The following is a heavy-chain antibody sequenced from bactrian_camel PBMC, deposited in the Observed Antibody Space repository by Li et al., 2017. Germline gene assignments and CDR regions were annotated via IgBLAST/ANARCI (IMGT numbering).Heavy chain of an antibody. CDR2: ISLEAP. CDR1: GYLYNSYC. J-gene: IGHJ4*01. CDR3: AACRTTAGFKH. V-gene: IGHV3S67*01. Sequence: QLVESGGGSVQAGESLTLSCAVTGYLYNSYCMGWFRQVPGKEREVVSSISLEAPDYADFVKGRFTLSRHTRNLTLDLQMNSLETEDTAMYYCAACRTTAGFKHWGQGTQVTVS.